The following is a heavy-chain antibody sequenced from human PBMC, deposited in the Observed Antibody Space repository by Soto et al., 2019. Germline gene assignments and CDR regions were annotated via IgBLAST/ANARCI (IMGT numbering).Heavy chain of an antibody. CDR1: GGSISSGGYY. D-gene: IGHD3-10*01. J-gene: IGHJ4*02. Sequence: QVQLQESGPGLVKPSQTLSLTCTVSGGSISSGGYYWSWIRQHPGKCLEWIGYIYYSGSTYYNPSLKSRVTISVNTSKNQCSLKLSSVTAADTAVYYCARFYCGSGSYPYWGQGTLVTVSS. CDR3: ARFYCGSGSYPY. V-gene: IGHV4-31*03. CDR2: IYYSGST.